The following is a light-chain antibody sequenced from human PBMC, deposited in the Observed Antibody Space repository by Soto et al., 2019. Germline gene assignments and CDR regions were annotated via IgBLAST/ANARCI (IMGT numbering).Light chain of an antibody. CDR2: EVR. CDR3: SSYTTSSSYV. J-gene: IGLJ1*01. V-gene: IGLV2-14*01. CDR1: SSDVGGYDY. Sequence: QSVLTQPASVSGSPGQSITMSCTGTSSDVGGYDYVSWYQQHPGEVPKLIIFEVRSRPAWISNRFSASTSGNTASLTISGLQAEDEADYYCSSYTTSSSYVFGTGTKLTVL.